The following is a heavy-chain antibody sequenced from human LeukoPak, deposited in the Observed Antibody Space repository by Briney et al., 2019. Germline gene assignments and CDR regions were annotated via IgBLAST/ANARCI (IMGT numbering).Heavy chain of an antibody. D-gene: IGHD5-12*01. CDR1: GFTFGSYE. CDR2: ISSSGSTI. CDR3: ARLGYGNFDP. Sequence: GGSLRLSCAASGFTFGSYEMNWVRQAPGKGREWVSYISSSGSTIYYADSVKGRFTISRDNAKNSLYLQMNSLRAEDTAVYYCARLGYGNFDPWGQGTLVTVSS. V-gene: IGHV3-48*03. J-gene: IGHJ5*02.